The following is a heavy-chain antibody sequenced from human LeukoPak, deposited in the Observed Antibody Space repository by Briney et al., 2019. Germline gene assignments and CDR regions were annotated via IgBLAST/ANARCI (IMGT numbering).Heavy chain of an antibody. CDR2: TYSRSKWFN. J-gene: IGHJ4*02. CDR1: GDSVSSKSAS. Sequence: SQTLSLTCAISGDSVSSKSASWNWIRQSPSRGLEWLGRTYSRSKWFNDYVVSVKSRITINPDTSKNQFSLHLTSVTPDDTAVYYCARGTGSLDYWGQGTLVTVFS. D-gene: IGHD1-26*01. V-gene: IGHV6-1*01. CDR3: ARGTGSLDY.